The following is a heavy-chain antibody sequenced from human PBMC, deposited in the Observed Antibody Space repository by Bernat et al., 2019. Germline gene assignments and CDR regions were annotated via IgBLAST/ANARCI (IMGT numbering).Heavy chain of an antibody. CDR3: VRHDSSSDAFDI. J-gene: IGHJ3*02. CDR2: ISSSSSYI. V-gene: IGHV3-21*01. Sequence: EVQLVESGGGLVKPGGSLRLSCAASGFTFSSYSMNWVRQAPGKGLEWVSSISSSSSYIYYADSVKGRFTISRDNAKNSLYLQMNSLRAEDTAVYYCVRHDSSSDAFDIWGQGTMVTVSS. D-gene: IGHD6-6*01. CDR1: GFTFSSYS.